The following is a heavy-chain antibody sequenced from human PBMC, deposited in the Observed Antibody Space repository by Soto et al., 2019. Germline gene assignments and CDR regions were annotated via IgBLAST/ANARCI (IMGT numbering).Heavy chain of an antibody. D-gene: IGHD1-26*01. CDR2: LSPDGGST. CDR1: GFTFSSYA. J-gene: IGHJ4*02. Sequence: EVQLVESGGGLVQPGGSLRLSCAASGFTFSSYAMHWVRQAPGKGLESVSALSPDGGSTYYANSVKGRFTISRDNSKSTLYLQMGSLRGEDLAVYYCARGQTWAHFDYWGQGTLVTVSS. CDR3: ARGQTWAHFDY. V-gene: IGHV3-64*01.